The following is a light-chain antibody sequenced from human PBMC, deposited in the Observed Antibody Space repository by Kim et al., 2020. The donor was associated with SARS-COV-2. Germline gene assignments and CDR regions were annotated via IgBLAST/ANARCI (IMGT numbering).Light chain of an antibody. V-gene: IGLV1-40*01. CDR3: QSYDSSLNSDV. Sequence: RVTSSCTGSFYNVGAGYDGQWYQQVPGAAPKLLIYGHTNRPSGVPDRFSGAKSDTSASLAITGRQPEDEADYYCQSYDSSLNSDVFGTGTKVTVL. CDR2: GHT. CDR1: FYNVGAGYD. J-gene: IGLJ1*01.